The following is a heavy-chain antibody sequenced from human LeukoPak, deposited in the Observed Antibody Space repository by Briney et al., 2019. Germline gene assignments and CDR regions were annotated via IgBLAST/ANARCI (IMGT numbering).Heavy chain of an antibody. D-gene: IGHD2-2*01. CDR2: IYYSGST. V-gene: IGHV4-39*07. Sequence: SETLSLTCTVSGGSISSSSYYWGWIRQPPGKGLEWIGSIYYSGSTYYNPSLKSRVTISVDTSKNQFSLKLSSVTAADTAVYYCARRGCSSTSCRYYYYYYMDVWGKGTTVTVSS. J-gene: IGHJ6*03. CDR3: ARRGCSSTSCRYYYYYYMDV. CDR1: GGSISSSSYY.